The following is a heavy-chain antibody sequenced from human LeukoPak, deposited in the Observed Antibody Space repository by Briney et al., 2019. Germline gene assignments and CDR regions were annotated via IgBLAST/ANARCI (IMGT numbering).Heavy chain of an antibody. Sequence: PGGSLRLSCAASGFTFSSYSMNWVRQAPGKGLEWVSSISSSSYRYYADSVKGRFTISRDNAKNSLYLQMNSLRAEDTAVYYCARDGSSSGWPAAFDIWGQGTMVTVSS. D-gene: IGHD6-19*01. V-gene: IGHV3-21*01. CDR3: ARDGSSSGWPAAFDI. CDR2: ISSSSYR. J-gene: IGHJ3*02. CDR1: GFTFSSYS.